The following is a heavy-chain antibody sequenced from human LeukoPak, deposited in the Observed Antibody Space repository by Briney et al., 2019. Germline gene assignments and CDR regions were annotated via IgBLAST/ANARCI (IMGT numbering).Heavy chain of an antibody. Sequence: GGSLRLSCAASGFTFSSYSMNWVRQAPGKGLEWVSCISSSSSYIYYADSVKGRFTISRDNSKNTLYLQMNSLRAEDTAVYYCASERRKLWTKFDYWGQGTLVTVSS. CDR1: GFTFSSYS. V-gene: IGHV3-21*01. J-gene: IGHJ4*02. D-gene: IGHD5-18*01. CDR3: ASERRKLWTKFDY. CDR2: ISSSSSYI.